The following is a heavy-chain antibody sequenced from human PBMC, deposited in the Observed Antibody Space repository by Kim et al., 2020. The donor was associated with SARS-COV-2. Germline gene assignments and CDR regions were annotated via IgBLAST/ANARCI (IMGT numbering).Heavy chain of an antibody. CDR2: IYYSGST. V-gene: IGHV4-59*01. J-gene: IGHJ4*02. CDR3: ARGIRSSYYYGSGSYYFDY. Sequence: SETLSLTCTVSGGSISSYYWSWIRQPPGKGLEWIGYIYYSGSTNYNPSLKSRVTISVDTSKNQFSLKLSSVTAADTAVYYCARGIRSSYYYGSGSYYFDYWGQGTLVTVSS. CDR1: GGSISSYY. D-gene: IGHD3-10*01.